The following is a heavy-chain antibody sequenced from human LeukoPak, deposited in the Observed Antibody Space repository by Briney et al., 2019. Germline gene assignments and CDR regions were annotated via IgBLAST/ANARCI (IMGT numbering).Heavy chain of an antibody. CDR1: GGPINFY. D-gene: IGHD3-3*01. Sequence: PSETLSLTCSVSGGPINFYWSWIRQSPGKGLEWIGCVHQNGSASYKSSLQRRVTMSVDTSKRQVSLMLNSVTAADTAVYYCARDVRRGLRFNNIYPYFGMDVWGKGTTVIASA. J-gene: IGHJ6*04. CDR3: ARDVRRGLRFNNIYPYFGMDV. CDR2: VHQNGSA. V-gene: IGHV4-59*01.